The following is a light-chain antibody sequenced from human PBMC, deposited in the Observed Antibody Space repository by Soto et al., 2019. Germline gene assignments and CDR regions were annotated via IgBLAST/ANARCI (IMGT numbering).Light chain of an antibody. Sequence: QSALTPPASVSGSTGKSITISCTGASSDVGGYNYVSWYQQYPGKAPKLMIYEVSNRPSGISDRFSGSKSGNTASLTISGLQAEDEADYFCSSYASSTTYVFGTGTKLTVL. CDR3: SSYASSTTYV. CDR1: SSDVGGYNY. CDR2: EVS. J-gene: IGLJ1*01. V-gene: IGLV2-14*01.